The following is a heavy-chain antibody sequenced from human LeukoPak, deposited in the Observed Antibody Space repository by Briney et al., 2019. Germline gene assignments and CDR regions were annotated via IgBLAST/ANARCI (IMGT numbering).Heavy chain of an antibody. Sequence: SQTLSPTCTVSGGSISSGGYYWSWIRQPPGKGLEWIGYIYHSGSTYYNPSLKSRVTISVDRSKNQFSLKLSSVTAADTAVYYCARLGYCSSTSCPRMGYYYYYMDVWGKGTTVTVSS. CDR1: GGSISSGGYY. V-gene: IGHV4-30-2*01. J-gene: IGHJ6*03. CDR3: ARLGYCSSTSCPRMGYYYYYMDV. CDR2: IYHSGST. D-gene: IGHD2-2*01.